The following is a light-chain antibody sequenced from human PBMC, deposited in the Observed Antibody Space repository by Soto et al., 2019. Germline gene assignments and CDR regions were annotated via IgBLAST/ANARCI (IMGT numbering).Light chain of an antibody. CDR3: QQYYSTPRT. CDR1: QIVLYSSNNKNY. V-gene: IGKV4-1*01. J-gene: IGKJ1*01. Sequence: DIVMTQSQDSLAVSLGERASINFNSIQIVLYSSNNKNYLAWYQQKPGQPPKLLIYWASTRESGVPDRFSGSGSGTDFTLTISSLQAEDVAVYYCQQYYSTPRTFGQGTKVDIK. CDR2: WAS.